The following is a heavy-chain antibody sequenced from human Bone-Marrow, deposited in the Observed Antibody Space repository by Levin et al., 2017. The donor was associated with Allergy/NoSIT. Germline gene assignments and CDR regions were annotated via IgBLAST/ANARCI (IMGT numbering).Heavy chain of an antibody. CDR3: ARLIVGATGAFDI. D-gene: IGHD1-26*01. CDR2: MNPNSGNT. V-gene: IGHV1-8*01. J-gene: IGHJ3*02. Sequence: GESLKISCQASGYTFTSYDINWVRQATGQGLEWMGWMNPNSGNTGYAQKFQGRVTMTRNTSISTAYMELSSLRSEDTAVYYCARLIVGATGAFDIWGQGTMVTVSS. CDR1: GYTFTSYD.